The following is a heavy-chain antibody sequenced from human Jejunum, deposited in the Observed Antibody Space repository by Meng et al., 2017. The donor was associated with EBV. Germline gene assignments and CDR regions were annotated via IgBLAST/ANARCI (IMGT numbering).Heavy chain of an antibody. D-gene: IGHD2-21*02. J-gene: IGHJ4*02. Sequence: VRRRARGPGLVRPRGALSPTCAALGASIDSRNWWGWVRQSPGRGLEWIGEIYYSGSTNYNPSLKSRVTILVDRSENHFSLHLSSVTAADTAVYYCVRGGDYCLVYWGQGTLVTVSS. CDR2: IYYSGST. CDR1: GASIDSRNW. V-gene: IGHV4-4*03. CDR3: VRGGDYCLVY.